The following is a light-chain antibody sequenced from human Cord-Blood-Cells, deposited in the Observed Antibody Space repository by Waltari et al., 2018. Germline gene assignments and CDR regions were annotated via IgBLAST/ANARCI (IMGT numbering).Light chain of an antibody. Sequence: IVMTQSPFSRPVTPGEPASISCRSCQSLLHSNGYNHLDWYLQKPGQSPQLLIYLGSNRASGVPDRFSGSGSGTDFTLKISRVEAEDVGVYYCMQALQTPYTFGQGTKLEIK. CDR3: MQALQTPYT. J-gene: IGKJ2*01. CDR2: LGS. V-gene: IGKV2-28*01. CDR1: QSLLHSNGYNH.